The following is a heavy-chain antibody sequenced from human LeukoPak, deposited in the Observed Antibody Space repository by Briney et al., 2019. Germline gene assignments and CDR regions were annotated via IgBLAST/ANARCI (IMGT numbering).Heavy chain of an antibody. V-gene: IGHV3-48*01. CDR2: ISKSSSTI. CDR1: GFTFSGYS. Sequence: PGGSLRLSCAASGFTFSGYSMNWVRQAPGKGLEWVSYISKSSSTIYYADSVKGRFTISRDNAKNSLYLQMNSLRAEDTAVYYCARRDCDSIKCRGSNWFDPWGQGTLVSVSS. D-gene: IGHD3-22*01. J-gene: IGHJ5*02. CDR3: ARRDCDSIKCRGSNWFDP.